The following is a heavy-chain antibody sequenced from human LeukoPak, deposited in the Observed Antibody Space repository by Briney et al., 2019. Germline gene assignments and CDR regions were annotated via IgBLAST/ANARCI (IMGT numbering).Heavy chain of an antibody. V-gene: IGHV1-69*01. CDR3: ARDSNDYSNYPNWFDP. CDR2: IIPIFGTA. Sequence: SVKVSCKASGGTFSSYAISWVRQAPGQGLEWMGGIIPIFGTANYAQKFQGRVTITADESTSTAYMELSSLRSEDTAVYYCARDSNDYSNYPNWFDPWGQGTLVTVSS. J-gene: IGHJ5*02. D-gene: IGHD4-11*01. CDR1: GGTFSSYA.